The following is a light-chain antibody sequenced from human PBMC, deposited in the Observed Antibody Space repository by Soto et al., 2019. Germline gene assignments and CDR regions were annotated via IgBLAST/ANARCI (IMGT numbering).Light chain of an antibody. V-gene: IGKV1-39*01. CDR1: QSIIIH. J-gene: IGKJ5*01. CDR3: QQTYNIPIT. Sequence: DIQITQSPSSLSASVGERVTITCRASQSIIIHLNWYQQKPGKAPKLLIYSASSLQSGVPSRFSGSGSGTHFTLTISSLQPEDFATYYCQQTYNIPITFGQGTRLEIK. CDR2: SAS.